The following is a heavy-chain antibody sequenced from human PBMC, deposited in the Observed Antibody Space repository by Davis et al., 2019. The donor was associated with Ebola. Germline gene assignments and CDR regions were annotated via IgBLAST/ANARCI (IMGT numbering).Heavy chain of an antibody. V-gene: IGHV3-66*01. J-gene: IGHJ6*02. CDR2: IYSGGST. Sequence: GGSLRLSCAASGFTFSSYSMNWVRQAPGKGLECVSVIYSGGSTSYADSVKGRFTISRDNSKNTLYLQMNSLRAEDTAVYYCATQLGATYYYYGMDVWGQGTTVTVSS. CDR1: GFTFSSYS. CDR3: ATQLGATYYYYGMDV. D-gene: IGHD7-27*01.